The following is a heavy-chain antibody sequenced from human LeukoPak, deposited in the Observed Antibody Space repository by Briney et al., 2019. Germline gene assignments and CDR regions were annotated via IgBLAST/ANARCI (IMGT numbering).Heavy chain of an antibody. CDR2: IWYDGSNK. Sequence: GGSLRLSCAASGFTFSSYGMHWVRQAPGKGLEWVAVIWYDGSNKYYADSVKGRFTISRDNSKNTLYLQMNSLRAEGTAVYYCARGDEILRDDYYYYGMDVWGQGTTVTVSS. V-gene: IGHV3-33*01. D-gene: IGHD1-26*01. CDR1: GFTFSSYG. J-gene: IGHJ6*02. CDR3: ARGDEILRDDYYYYGMDV.